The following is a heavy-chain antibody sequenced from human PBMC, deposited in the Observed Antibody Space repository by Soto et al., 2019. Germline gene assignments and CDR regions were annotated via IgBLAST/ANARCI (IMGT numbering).Heavy chain of an antibody. Sequence: EVQLEESGGGLGKPGGSLRLSCGASGLNLSHPWMTWVRQAAGKGLGWVGRIKSNTGGGTADYAAPVKGRFTISRDDSKNTVYLQMNSLKTEDTAVYYCTTGIYYDILTGYHNVAYWGQGTLVTVSS. CDR3: TTGIYYDILTGYHNVAY. CDR2: IKSNTGGGTA. CDR1: GLNLSHPW. J-gene: IGHJ4*02. D-gene: IGHD3-9*01. V-gene: IGHV3-15*01.